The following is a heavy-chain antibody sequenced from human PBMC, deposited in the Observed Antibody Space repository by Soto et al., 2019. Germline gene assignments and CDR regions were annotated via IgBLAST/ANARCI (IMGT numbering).Heavy chain of an antibody. CDR1: GFTFNNYA. D-gene: IGHD3-10*01. Sequence: VGSLRLSCAASGFTFNNYAMQWVRQAPGKGLEWVAVISNDGNRKYYADSVRGRFTISRENPKNTLYLQMDSLRVEDTAVFYCVRENYYGFTTLGALDIWGQGTVVTVSS. J-gene: IGHJ3*02. V-gene: IGHV3-30-3*01. CDR2: ISNDGNRK. CDR3: VRENYYGFTTLGALDI.